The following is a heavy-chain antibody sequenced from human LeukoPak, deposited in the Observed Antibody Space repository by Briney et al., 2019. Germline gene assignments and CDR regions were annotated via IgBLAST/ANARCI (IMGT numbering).Heavy chain of an antibody. CDR3: ARIVPAAREYNWFDP. CDR2: INPNSGGT. Sequence: GASVKVSRKASGYTFTGYYMHWVRQAPGQGLEWMGWINPNSGGTNYAQKFQGRVTMTRDTSISTAYMELSRLRSDDTAVYYCARIVPAAREYNWFDPWGQGTQVTVSS. V-gene: IGHV1-2*02. J-gene: IGHJ5*02. CDR1: GYTFTGYY. D-gene: IGHD2-2*01.